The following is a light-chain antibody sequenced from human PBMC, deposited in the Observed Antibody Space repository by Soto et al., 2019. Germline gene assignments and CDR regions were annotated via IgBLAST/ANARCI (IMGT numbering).Light chain of an antibody. Sequence: QSALTQPASVSGSPGQSITISCTGTSSDVGGYNYVSWYQQHPGKAPKLMIYDVSNRPSGVSNRFSGSKSGNTASLTISGLQAEAEADYYCSSYTSSSFYVFGTGTKVTVL. CDR1: SSDVGGYNY. CDR2: DVS. V-gene: IGLV2-14*01. CDR3: SSYTSSSFYV. J-gene: IGLJ1*01.